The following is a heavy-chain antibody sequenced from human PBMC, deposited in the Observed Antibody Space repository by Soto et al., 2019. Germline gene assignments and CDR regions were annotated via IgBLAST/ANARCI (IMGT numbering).Heavy chain of an antibody. J-gene: IGHJ4*02. CDR3: ARETGGSYDY. CDR1: GFSFSDYY. D-gene: IGHD3-16*01. V-gene: IGHV3-72*01. CDR2: SRNKANSYNP. Sequence: EVKLVESGGGLVQPGGSLRLSCAASGFSFSDYYMDWVRQVPGKGLEWVGRSRNKANSYNPEYAPSVKDRFSSSRDNSKDSMYLQMNSLKNEDTAVYYCARETGGSYDYWGQGALVTVSS.